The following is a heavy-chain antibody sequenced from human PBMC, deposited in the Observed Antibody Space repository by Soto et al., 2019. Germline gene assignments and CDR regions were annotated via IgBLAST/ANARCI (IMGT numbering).Heavy chain of an antibody. CDR1: GGTFSSYT. V-gene: IGHV1-69*04. CDR2: IIPILGIA. Sequence: ASVKVSCKASGGTFSSYTISWVRQAPGQGLEWMGRIIPILGIANYAQKFQGRVTITADKSTSTAYMELSSLRSEDTAVYYCARDKPILWFGERGFDYWGQGTLVTVSS. D-gene: IGHD3-10*01. J-gene: IGHJ4*02. CDR3: ARDKPILWFGERGFDY.